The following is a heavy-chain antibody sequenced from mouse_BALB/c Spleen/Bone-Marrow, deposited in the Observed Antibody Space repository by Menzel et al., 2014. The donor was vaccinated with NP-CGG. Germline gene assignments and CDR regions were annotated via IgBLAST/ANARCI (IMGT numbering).Heavy chain of an antibody. J-gene: IGHJ1*01. CDR3: GRQRNWDEGWYFDV. CDR2: IRTKSNNYAT. D-gene: IGHD4-1*01. V-gene: IGHV10-1*02. Sequence: EVQGVESGGGLVQPKGSLKLSCAASGFTFNTYAMNWVRQAPGKGLEWVARIRTKSNNYATYYADSVKDRFTISRDDSQSMLYLQMNNLKTEDTALYYCGRQRNWDEGWYFDVWGAGTTVTVSS. CDR1: GFTFNTYA.